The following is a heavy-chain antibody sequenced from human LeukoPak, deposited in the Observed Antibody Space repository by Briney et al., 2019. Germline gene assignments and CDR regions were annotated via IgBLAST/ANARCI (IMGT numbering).Heavy chain of an antibody. CDR3: AKGGTARGLWYFDY. V-gene: IGHV3-30*18. CDR1: GFTFSSYG. D-gene: IGHD5-18*01. J-gene: IGHJ4*02. CDR2: ISYDGSNK. Sequence: GGSLRLSCAASGFTFSSYGMHWVRQAPGKGLEWVAVISYDGSNKYYADSVKGRFTISRDNSKNTLYLQMNSLRAEDTAVYYCAKGGTARGLWYFDYWGQGTLVTVSS.